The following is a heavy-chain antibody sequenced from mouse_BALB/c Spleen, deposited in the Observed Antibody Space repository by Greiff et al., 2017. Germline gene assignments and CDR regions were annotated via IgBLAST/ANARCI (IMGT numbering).Heavy chain of an antibody. J-gene: IGHJ2*01. Sequence: QVQLQQPGAELVRPGASVKLSCKASGYTFTSYWINWVKQRPGQGLEWIGNIYPSDSYTNYNQKFKDKATLTVDKSSSTAYMQLSSPTSEDSAVYYGTRGSGYHFDYWGQGTTLTVSS. CDR2: IYPSDSYT. V-gene: IGHV1-69*02. D-gene: IGHD2-2*01. CDR3: TRGSGYHFDY. CDR1: GYTFTSYW.